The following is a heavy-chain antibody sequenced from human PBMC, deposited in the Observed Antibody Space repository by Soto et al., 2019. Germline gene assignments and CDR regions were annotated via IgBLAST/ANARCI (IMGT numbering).Heavy chain of an antibody. Sequence: QVQLVESGGGVVKPGTSRRLSCAASGFTFSGFGIHWVGQVQGRGWEGVAVISYDGMDKNYGDSVKGRFTISRENSKNMVYLQMNSLRIEDTAVYHCAKDLREMATIRPDYWGQGVLVAVSS. D-gene: IGHD5-12*01. CDR3: AKDLREMATIRPDY. CDR1: GFTFSGFG. J-gene: IGHJ4*02. CDR2: ISYDGMDK. V-gene: IGHV3-30*18.